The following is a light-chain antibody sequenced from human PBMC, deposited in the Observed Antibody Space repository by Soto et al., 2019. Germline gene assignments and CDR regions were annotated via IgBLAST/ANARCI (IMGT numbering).Light chain of an antibody. CDR1: QSISSW. J-gene: IGKJ1*01. CDR3: QQYTTYWT. V-gene: IGKV1-5*03. CDR2: KAS. Sequence: DIPMTQSPSTLSSSIGDRVTITCRASQSISSWLGWYQQKPGKAPKLLNYKASILESGVPSRFSGSGSGTEFSLTNSGLQPDDFAAYYCQQYTTYWTFAQGTKVDIK.